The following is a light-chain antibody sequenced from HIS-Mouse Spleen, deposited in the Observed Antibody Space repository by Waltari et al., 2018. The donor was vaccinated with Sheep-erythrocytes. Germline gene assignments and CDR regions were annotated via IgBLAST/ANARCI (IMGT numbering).Light chain of an antibody. CDR1: SSDVGSYNL. Sequence: QSALTQPASVSGSHGQSITISCTGTSSDVGSYNLVSWYQQHPGKAPKLMIYEGSKRPSGVSNRFSGSKSGNTASLTISGLQAEDEADYYCCSYAGSSTPWVFGGGTKLTVL. CDR2: EGS. CDR3: CSYAGSSTPWV. J-gene: IGLJ3*02. V-gene: IGLV2-23*01.